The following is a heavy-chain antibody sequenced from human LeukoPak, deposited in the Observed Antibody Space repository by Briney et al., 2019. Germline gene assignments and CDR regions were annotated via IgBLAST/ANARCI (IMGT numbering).Heavy chain of an antibody. V-gene: IGHV4-39*07. D-gene: IGHD6-13*01. Sequence: SETLSLTCTVSGGSISSSSYYWGWIRQPPGKGLEWIGSIYYSGSTCYNPSLKSRVTISVDTSKNQFSLKLSSVTAADTAVYYCARTTEVLVSSSWYYWGQGTLVTVSS. J-gene: IGHJ4*02. CDR3: ARTTEVLVSSSWYY. CDR1: GGSISSSSYY. CDR2: IYYSGST.